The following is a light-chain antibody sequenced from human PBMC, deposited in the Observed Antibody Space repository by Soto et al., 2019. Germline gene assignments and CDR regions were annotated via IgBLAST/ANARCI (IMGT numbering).Light chain of an antibody. CDR3: QQLNSYVFT. V-gene: IGKV1-9*01. CDR2: AAS. CDR1: QGISSY. Sequence: IQLTQSPSSLSASVGDRVTITCRASQGISSYLAWYQQKPGEAPKLLIYAASTLQSGVPSRFSGSRSGTDFTLTISSLQPEDFATYYCQQLNSYVFTFGPGTKVDIK. J-gene: IGKJ3*01.